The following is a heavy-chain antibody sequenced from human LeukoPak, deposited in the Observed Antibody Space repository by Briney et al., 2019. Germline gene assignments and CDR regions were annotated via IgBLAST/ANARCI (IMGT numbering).Heavy chain of an antibody. J-gene: IGHJ6*03. V-gene: IGHV4-4*02. CDR1: GGSISSSNW. CDR2: IYHSGST. CDR3: ARLYEYSRNYYYYYYMDV. Sequence: SETLSLTCAVSGGSISSSNWWNWVRQPPGKGLEWIGEIYHSGSTNYNPSLKSRVTISVDKSKNQFSLKLSSVTAADTAVYYCARLYEYSRNYYYYYYMDVWGKGTTVTVSS. D-gene: IGHD6-6*01.